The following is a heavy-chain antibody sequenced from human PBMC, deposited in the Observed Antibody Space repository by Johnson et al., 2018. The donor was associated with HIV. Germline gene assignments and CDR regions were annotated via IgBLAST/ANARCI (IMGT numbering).Heavy chain of an antibody. V-gene: IGHV3-20*04. CDR1: AFTFDDYG. CDR3: ARDPTTQYSRLTGDFGAFDL. D-gene: IGHD7-27*01. Sequence: VRLVESGGGVVRPGGSLRLSCVASAFTFDDYGLNWVRQGPGKGLEWVSSINCNGDITSYADSVKGRFTISRNNAKKSLYLQRNSLRDEETAFYYLARDPTTQYSRLTGDFGAFDLWGQGTMVTVS. J-gene: IGHJ3*01. CDR2: INCNGDIT.